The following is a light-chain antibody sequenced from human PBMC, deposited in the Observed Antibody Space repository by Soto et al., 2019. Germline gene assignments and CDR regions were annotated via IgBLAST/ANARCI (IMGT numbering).Light chain of an antibody. J-gene: IGLJ2*01. CDR3: SSYTIYSTVV. V-gene: IGLV2-14*03. Sequence: QSALTQPASVSGSPGQSITISCTGTSSDVGGYNSVSWYQQHPGEAPKLMIYDVNNRPSGVSDRFSASKSGNTASLTISGLQAEDEGDYYCSSYTIYSTVVFGGGTKVTVL. CDR1: SSDVGGYNS. CDR2: DVN.